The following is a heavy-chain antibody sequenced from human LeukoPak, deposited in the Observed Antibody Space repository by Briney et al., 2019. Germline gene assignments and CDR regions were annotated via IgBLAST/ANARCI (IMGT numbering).Heavy chain of an antibody. CDR1: GGSISSYY. Sequence: PSQTLSLTCTVSGGSISSYYWSWIRQPPGKGLEWIGYIYYSGSTNYNPSLKSRVTISVDTSKNQFSLKLSSVTAADTAVYYCARGEYYDSSGYLFDYWGQGTLVTVSS. CDR3: ARGEYYDSSGYLFDY. V-gene: IGHV4-59*08. J-gene: IGHJ4*02. CDR2: IYYSGST. D-gene: IGHD3-22*01.